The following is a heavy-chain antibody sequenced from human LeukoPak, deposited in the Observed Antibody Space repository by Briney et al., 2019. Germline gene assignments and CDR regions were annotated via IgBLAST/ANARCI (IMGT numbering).Heavy chain of an antibody. D-gene: IGHD3-10*01. CDR3: ARDTGSGSSLSGYGMDV. CDR2: IYYSGST. CDR1: GGSISSGDYY. V-gene: IGHV4-30-4*01. Sequence: SETLSLTCTVSGGSISSGDYYWSWIRQPPGKGLEWIGYIYYSGSTYYNPSLKSRVTISVDTSKNQFSLKLSSVTAADTAVYYCARDTGSGSSLSGYGMDVWGQGTTVTVSS. J-gene: IGHJ6*02.